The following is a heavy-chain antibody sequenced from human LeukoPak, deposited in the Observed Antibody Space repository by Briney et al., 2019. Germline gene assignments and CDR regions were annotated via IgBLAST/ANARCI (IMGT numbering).Heavy chain of an antibody. D-gene: IGHD6-13*01. V-gene: IGHV3-30*18. CDR3: AKTQGSSWYGADY. CDR2: ISYDGSNK. J-gene: IGHJ4*02. Sequence: GGSLRLSCAASGFTFSGYGMHWIREAPREGLEWVVLISYDGSNKYHADSVKGRFTISRNNSKNTLYLQMNSLRVEDTAVYYCAKTQGSSWYGADYWGQGTLVTVSS. CDR1: GFTFSGYG.